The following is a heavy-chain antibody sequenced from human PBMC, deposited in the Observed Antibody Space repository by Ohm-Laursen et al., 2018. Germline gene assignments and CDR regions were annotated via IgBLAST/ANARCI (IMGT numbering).Heavy chain of an antibody. Sequence: GTLSLTCTVSGGSISSSSYYWGWIRQPPGKGLEWIGSIYYSGSTYYNPSLKSRVTISVDTSKNQFSLKLSSVTAADTAVYYCARHAAYCGGDCYSRWFDPWGRGTLVTVSS. CDR1: GGSISSSSYY. CDR3: ARHAAYCGGDCYSRWFDP. CDR2: IYYSGST. D-gene: IGHD2-21*02. V-gene: IGHV4-39*01. J-gene: IGHJ5*02.